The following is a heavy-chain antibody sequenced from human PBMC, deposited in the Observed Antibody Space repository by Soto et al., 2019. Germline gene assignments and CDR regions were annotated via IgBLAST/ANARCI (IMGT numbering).Heavy chain of an antibody. CDR1: GGSISSSSYY. J-gene: IGHJ4*02. V-gene: IGHV4-39*01. CDR2: IYYSGST. CDR3: ARHEVGAPQYIDY. Sequence: SETLSLTCTVSGGSISSSSYYWGWIRQPPGKGLEWIGSIYYSGSTYYNPSLKSRVTISVDTSKNQFSLKLSSVTAADTAVYYCARHEVGAPQYIDYWGQGTLVTVSS. D-gene: IGHD1-26*01.